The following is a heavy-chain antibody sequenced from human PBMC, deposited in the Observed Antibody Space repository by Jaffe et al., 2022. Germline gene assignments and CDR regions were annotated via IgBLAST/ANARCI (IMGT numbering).Heavy chain of an antibody. J-gene: IGHJ6*03. CDR3: ARAGDDFWSGYYFYYYMDV. V-gene: IGHV3-48*01. CDR1: GFTFSSYS. CDR2: ISSSSSTI. Sequence: EVQLVESGGGLVQPGGSLRLSCAASGFTFSSYSMNWVRQAPGKGLEWVSYISSSSSTIYYADSVKGRFTISRDNAKNSLYLQMNSLRAEDTAVYYCARAGDDFWSGYYFYYYMDVWGKGTTVTVSS. D-gene: IGHD3-3*01.